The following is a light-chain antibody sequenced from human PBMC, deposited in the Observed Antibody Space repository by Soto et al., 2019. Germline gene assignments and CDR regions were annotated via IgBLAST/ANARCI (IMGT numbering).Light chain of an antibody. CDR1: SSNIGRND. V-gene: IGLV1-47*01. CDR3: AAWDESLSGWRI. CDR2: RST. Sequence: QSALTQPPSVSGTPGQRVTISCSGGSSNIGRNDVYWYQQVPGKAPKLLIYRSTYRPSGAPDRFSGSRSGTSASLAISGLRSEDEADYYCAAWDESLSGWRIFGTGTKLTVL. J-gene: IGLJ1*01.